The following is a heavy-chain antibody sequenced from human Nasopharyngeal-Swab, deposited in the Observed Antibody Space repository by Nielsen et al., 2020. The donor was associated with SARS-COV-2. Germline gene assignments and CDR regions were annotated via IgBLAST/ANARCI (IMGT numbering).Heavy chain of an antibody. J-gene: IGHJ4*02. CDR1: GFTFSSYS. Sequence: GESLKISCAASGFTFSSYSMNWVRQAPGKGLEWVSYISSSSSTIYYADSVKGRFTISRDNAKNSLYLQMNSLRAEDTAVYHCARDTTYDFWSGYSKSFDYWGQGTLVTVSS. V-gene: IGHV3-48*01. D-gene: IGHD3-3*01. CDR3: ARDTTYDFWSGYSKSFDY. CDR2: ISSSSSTI.